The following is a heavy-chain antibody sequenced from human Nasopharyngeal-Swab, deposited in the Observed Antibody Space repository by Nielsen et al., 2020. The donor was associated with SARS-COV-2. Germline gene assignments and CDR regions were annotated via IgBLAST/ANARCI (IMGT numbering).Heavy chain of an antibody. CDR3: AKDRGCSGGSCYTVYYYGMDV. CDR1: GFTFSSYA. V-gene: IGHV3-23*01. Sequence: LSLTCAASGFTFSSYAMSWVRQAPGKGLEWVSAISGSGGSTYYADSVKGRFTISRDNSKNTLYLQMNSLRAEDTAVYYCAKDRGCSGGSCYTVYYYGMDVWGQGTTVTVSS. J-gene: IGHJ6*02. CDR2: ISGSGGST. D-gene: IGHD2-15*01.